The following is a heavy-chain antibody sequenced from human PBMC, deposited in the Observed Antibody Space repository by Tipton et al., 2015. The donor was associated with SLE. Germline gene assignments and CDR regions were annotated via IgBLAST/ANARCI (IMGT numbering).Heavy chain of an antibody. V-gene: IGHV4-39*01. CDR2: IYYSGST. J-gene: IGHJ3*02. CDR3: ARPNSGYDPDAFDI. CDR1: GGSISSNNYY. Sequence: TLSLTCTVSGGSISSNNYYWGWIRQPPGKGLEWIGSIYYSGSTYYNPSLKSRVTISVDTSKNQFSLKLSSVTAADTAVYYCARPNSGYDPDAFDIWGQGTMVTVSS. D-gene: IGHD5-12*01.